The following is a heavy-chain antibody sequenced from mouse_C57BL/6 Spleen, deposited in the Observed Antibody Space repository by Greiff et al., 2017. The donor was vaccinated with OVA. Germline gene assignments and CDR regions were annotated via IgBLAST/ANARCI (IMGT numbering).Heavy chain of an antibody. CDR2: IHPNSGST. D-gene: IGHD1-1*01. J-gene: IGHJ4*01. CDR1: GYTFTSYW. Sequence: QVQLQQPGAELVKPGASVKLSCKASGYTFTSYWMHWVKQRPGQGLEWIGMIHPNSGSTNYNEKFKSKATLTVDKSSSTAYMQLSSLTSEDSAVYYCAREERYYGSSGAMDYWGQGTSVTVSS. V-gene: IGHV1-64*01. CDR3: AREERYYGSSGAMDY.